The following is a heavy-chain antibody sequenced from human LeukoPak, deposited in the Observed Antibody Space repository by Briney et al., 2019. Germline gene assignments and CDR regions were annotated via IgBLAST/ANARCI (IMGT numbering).Heavy chain of an antibody. CDR3: ARDRGAARLDY. D-gene: IGHD6-6*01. J-gene: IGHJ4*02. CDR1: GYTFTSYD. Sequence: ASVKVSCKASGYTFTSYDINWVRQATGQGLEWMGWMNPNSGNTGYAQKFQGRVTMTRDTSTSTVYMELSSLRSEDTAVYYCARDRGAARLDYWGQGTLVTVPS. CDR2: MNPNSGNT. V-gene: IGHV1-8*01.